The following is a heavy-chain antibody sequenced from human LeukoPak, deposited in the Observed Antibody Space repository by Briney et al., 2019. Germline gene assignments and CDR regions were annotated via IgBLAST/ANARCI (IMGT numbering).Heavy chain of an antibody. CDR3: ARQRYCSRVNCTPHFDH. CDR2: IYSSGST. CDR1: SGSISSNNYY. Sequence: PSETLSLTCAVSSGSISSNNYYWGWIRQPPGKGLEWIGTIYSSGSTYYNPSLKSRITISVDASKNQFSLKLSSLTATDTAVYYCARQRYCSRVNCTPHFDHWGQGTLVIVSS. D-gene: IGHD2-15*01. V-gene: IGHV4-39*01. J-gene: IGHJ4*02.